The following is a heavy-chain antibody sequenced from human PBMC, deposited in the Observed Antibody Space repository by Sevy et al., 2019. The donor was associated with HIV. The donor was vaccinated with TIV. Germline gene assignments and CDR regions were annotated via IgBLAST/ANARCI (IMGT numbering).Heavy chain of an antibody. CDR3: ARGRGIAVAGGGYYSDY. CDR2: ISTYNVKT. D-gene: IGHD6-19*01. J-gene: IGHJ4*02. Sequence: ASVKVSCMASGYTFSRSVITWVRQAPGQGLEWMGWISTYNVKTNYAQKFQDRVTMTTDTSTNTAYMELRSLRSDDTAIYFCARGRGIAVAGGGYYSDYWGQGSLVTVSS. V-gene: IGHV1-18*04. CDR1: GYTFSRSV.